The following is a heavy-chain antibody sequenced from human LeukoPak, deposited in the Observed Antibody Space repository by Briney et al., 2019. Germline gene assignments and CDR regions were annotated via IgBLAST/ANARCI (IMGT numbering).Heavy chain of an antibody. CDR2: ISGYNGYT. D-gene: IGHD5-18*01. CDR3: ARDGLHRMNGYGRWFDP. Sequence: ASVKVSCKASGYTFSTYGINWVRQAPGQGLEWMGWISGYNGYTHYAQNLQGRVTMTTDTSTRTAYMEMRSLRSDDTAVYYCARDGLHRMNGYGRWFDPWGQGTLVTVSS. V-gene: IGHV1-18*01. J-gene: IGHJ5*02. CDR1: GYTFSTYG.